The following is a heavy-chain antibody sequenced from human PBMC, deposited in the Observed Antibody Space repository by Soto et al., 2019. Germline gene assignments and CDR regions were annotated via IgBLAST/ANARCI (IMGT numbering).Heavy chain of an antibody. CDR2: IYYSGST. J-gene: IGHJ5*02. D-gene: IGHD6-19*01. CDR1: GGSINSSSYF. Sequence: SETLSLTCSVSGGSINSSSYFWGWVRQPPGKGLEWIGSIYYSGSTYYNPSLRSRVTIPVDTSKNQFSLKLSSVTAADTAVFYCARHYSSGSRNWFDPWGQGTQVTVSS. V-gene: IGHV4-39*01. CDR3: ARHYSSGSRNWFDP.